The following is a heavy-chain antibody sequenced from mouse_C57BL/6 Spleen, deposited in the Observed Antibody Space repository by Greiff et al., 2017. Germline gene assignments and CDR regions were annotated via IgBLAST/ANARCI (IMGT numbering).Heavy chain of an antibody. D-gene: IGHD4-1*01. J-gene: IGHJ2*01. CDR3: ARWEDFDY. CDR2: IYPRSGNT. Sequence: QVQLKESGAELARPGASVKLSCKASGYTFTSYGISWVKQRTGQGLEGIGEIYPRSGNTYYNEKFKGKATLTADKSSSTAYMELRSLTSEDSAVYFCARWEDFDYWGQGTTLTVSS. V-gene: IGHV1-81*01. CDR1: GYTFTSYG.